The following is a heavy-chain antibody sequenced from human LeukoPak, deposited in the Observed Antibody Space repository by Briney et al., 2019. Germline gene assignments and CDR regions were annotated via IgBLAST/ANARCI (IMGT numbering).Heavy chain of an antibody. CDR2: IYSGGST. Sequence: GGSLRLSCAASGFTVSSNYMSWVRQAPGKGLEWVSVIYSGGSTYYADSVKGRFTISRDNSKNTLFLQMNSLRAEDTAVYYWARCSGGSCYRVDYWGQGALVTVSS. D-gene: IGHD2-15*01. CDR1: GFTVSSNY. J-gene: IGHJ4*02. V-gene: IGHV3-53*01. CDR3: ARCSGGSCYRVDY.